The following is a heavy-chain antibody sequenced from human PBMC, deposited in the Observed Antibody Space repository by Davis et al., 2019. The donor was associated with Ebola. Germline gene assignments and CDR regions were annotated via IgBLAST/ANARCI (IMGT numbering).Heavy chain of an antibody. CDR1: GYTLTELS. D-gene: IGHD3-22*01. V-gene: IGHV1-24*01. CDR2: FDPEDGET. Sequence: ASVKVSCKVSGYTLTELSMHWVRQAPGKGLEWMGGFDPEDGETIYAQKFQGRVTMTEDTSTDTAYMELSSLRSEDTAVYYCARRMYYYDSSGYYLGWGQGTLVTVSS. J-gene: IGHJ4*02. CDR3: ARRMYYYDSSGYYLG.